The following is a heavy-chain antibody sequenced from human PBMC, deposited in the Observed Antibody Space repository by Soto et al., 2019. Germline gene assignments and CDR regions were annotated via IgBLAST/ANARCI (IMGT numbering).Heavy chain of an antibody. J-gene: IGHJ4*01. CDR3: AKDVPYDSHEGLDL. CDR1: GFTFDNFA. CDR2: MSGGGGGT. D-gene: IGHD3-22*01. V-gene: IGHV3-23*01. Sequence: GGTLRLSCTISGFTFDNFAMNWVCHPPGRGQELVSAMSGGGGGTYYADSSKGRLIISTDNSKNNVYLQMNGLRPDDPAVYYCAKDVPYDSHEGLDLWGQGTLVTVSS.